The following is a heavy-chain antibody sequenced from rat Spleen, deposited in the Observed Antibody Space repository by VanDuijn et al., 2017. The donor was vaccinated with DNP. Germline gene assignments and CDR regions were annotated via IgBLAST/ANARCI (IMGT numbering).Heavy chain of an antibody. J-gene: IGHJ2*01. CDR1: GFTFSDYY. D-gene: IGHD1-11*01. V-gene: IGHV5-29*01. Sequence: EVLLVESDGGLVQPGRSLKLSCAVSGFTFSDYYMAWVRQAPAKGLEWVATISYNGGTPYYRDPVKGRFTISRDNAKSTLYLQMDSLRSEDTATYYCAKGPNYGGWNDYFDYWGQGVLVTVSS. CDR2: ISYNGGTP. CDR3: AKGPNYGGWNDYFDY.